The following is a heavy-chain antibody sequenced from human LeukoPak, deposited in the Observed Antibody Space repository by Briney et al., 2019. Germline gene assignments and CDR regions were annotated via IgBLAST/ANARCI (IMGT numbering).Heavy chain of an antibody. Sequence: GGSLRLSCAASGFTFSSYWMHWVRQAPGKGLVWVSRINNDGSITSYADSVKGRFTISRDNAKNTLYLQMNSLRAEDTAMYFCAKDVRLIAAALVSWGQGTLVTVSS. CDR3: AKDVRLIAAALVS. V-gene: IGHV3-74*01. CDR1: GFTFSSYW. J-gene: IGHJ5*01. D-gene: IGHD6-13*01. CDR2: INNDGSIT.